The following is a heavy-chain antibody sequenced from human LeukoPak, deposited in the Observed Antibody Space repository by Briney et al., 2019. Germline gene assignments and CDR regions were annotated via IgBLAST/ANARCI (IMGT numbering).Heavy chain of an antibody. D-gene: IGHD6-13*01. CDR2: LSNSGYIT. CDR1: GFSFSSYG. J-gene: IGHJ2*01. Sequence: GGSLRLTCAASGFSFSSYGMTWVRQAPGKGLEWVSILSNSGYITYYADSVKGRFTISRDNSKNTLYLQMNSLRAEDTALYYCAKMESQQPGYWYFDLWGRGTLVTVSS. V-gene: IGHV3-23*01. CDR3: AKMESQQPGYWYFDL.